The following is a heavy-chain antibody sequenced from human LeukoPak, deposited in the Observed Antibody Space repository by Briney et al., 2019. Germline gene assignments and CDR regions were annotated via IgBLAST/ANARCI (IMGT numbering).Heavy chain of an antibody. Sequence: ASVKVSCKASGYTFTSYGFSWVRQAPGQGLEWMGGISVCNGSTNYAQKLQGRITMTTDTTTSTAYMELRSLRSDDTAVYYCARDQPPGYCSSTSCRSLYVDYWGQGTLVTVSS. CDR1: GYTFTSYG. D-gene: IGHD2-2*01. V-gene: IGHV1-18*01. J-gene: IGHJ4*02. CDR2: ISVCNGST. CDR3: ARDQPPGYCSSTSCRSLYVDY.